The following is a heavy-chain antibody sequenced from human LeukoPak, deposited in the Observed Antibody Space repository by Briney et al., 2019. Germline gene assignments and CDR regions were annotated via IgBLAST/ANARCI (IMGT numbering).Heavy chain of an antibody. J-gene: IGHJ4*02. V-gene: IGHV1-3*01. CDR3: ARGPIAAVAFFDY. D-gene: IGHD6-13*01. CDR1: GYTFTNYA. CDR2: INAGTGDT. Sequence: GASVKVSCKASGYTFTNYAIHWVRQAPGQRPEWMGWINAGTGDTRYLQRFQGRVTISRDTSASAVYMELSSLTYEDTAVFYCARGPIAAVAFFDYWGQGSLVCVS.